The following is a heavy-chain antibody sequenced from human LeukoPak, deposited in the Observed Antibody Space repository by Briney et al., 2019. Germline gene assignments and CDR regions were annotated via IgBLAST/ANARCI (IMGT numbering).Heavy chain of an antibody. CDR3: ARVAPDYGDYVGLDY. D-gene: IGHD4-17*01. J-gene: IGHJ4*02. Sequence: AGGSLRLSCAASGFTVSSNYMSWVRRAPGKGLEWVSVIYSGGSTYYADYVKGRFTISRDNSKNTLYLQMNSLRAEDTAVYYCARVAPDYGDYVGLDYWGQGTLVTVSS. V-gene: IGHV3-66*02. CDR2: IYSGGST. CDR1: GFTVSSNY.